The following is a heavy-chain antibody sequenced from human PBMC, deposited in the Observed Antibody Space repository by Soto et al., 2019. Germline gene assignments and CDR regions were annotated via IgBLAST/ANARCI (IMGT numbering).Heavy chain of an antibody. Sequence: ASVKVSCKSSGYIFTSYGISWVRQAPGQGLEWMGWISSYNGNTNYAQKVQDRVTMTTDTSTTTTYMELRSLTPDDTAVYYCARGSRYCSSTSCFSGVTWFDPWGQGTLVTVSS. J-gene: IGHJ5*02. CDR1: GYIFTSYG. V-gene: IGHV1-18*04. D-gene: IGHD2-2*01. CDR2: ISSYNGNT. CDR3: ARGSRYCSSTSCFSGVTWFDP.